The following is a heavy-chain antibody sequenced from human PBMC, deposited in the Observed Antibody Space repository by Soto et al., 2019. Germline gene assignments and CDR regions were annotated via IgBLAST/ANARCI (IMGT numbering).Heavy chain of an antibody. J-gene: IGHJ6*02. D-gene: IGHD3-9*01. CDR1: GGSISSGGYY. V-gene: IGHV4-31*03. CDR3: AGEDWDYYYGMDV. CDR2: IYYSGST. Sequence: QVQLQESGPGLVKPSQTLSLTCTVSGGSISSGGYYWSWIRQHPGKGLEWIGYIYYSGSTYYNPSLRSRVTISVDTSKNQFSLKLSSVTAADTAVYYCAGEDWDYYYGMDVWGQGTTVTVSS.